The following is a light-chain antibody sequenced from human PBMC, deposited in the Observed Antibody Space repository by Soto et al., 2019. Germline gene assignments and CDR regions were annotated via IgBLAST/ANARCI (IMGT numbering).Light chain of an antibody. J-gene: IGKJ1*01. V-gene: IGKV1-5*03. CDR2: TAS. CDR3: QQYNTYPWT. Sequence: DIQMTQSPSTLSGSLGDRLIITCRASQSIGSWLAWYQQQPGKVPKLLIYTASTLQSGVPSRFSGSGSGAEFTLTISSLQPEDFATYYCQQYNTYPWTFGQGTKVDIK. CDR1: QSIGSW.